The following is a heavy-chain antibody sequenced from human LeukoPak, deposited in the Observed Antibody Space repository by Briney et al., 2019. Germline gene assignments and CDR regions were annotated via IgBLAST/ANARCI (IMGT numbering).Heavy chain of an antibody. CDR3: ARGVRYYYYMDV. CDR2: MNPNSGNT. CDR1: GYTFTSYD. Sequence: ASVKVSCKASGYTFTSYDINWVRQATGQGLEWMGWMNPNSGNTGYAQKFQGRVTMTRNTSISTAYMGLSSLRSEDTAVYYCARGVRYYYYMDVWGKGTTVTVSS. D-gene: IGHD3-10*01. J-gene: IGHJ6*03. V-gene: IGHV1-8*01.